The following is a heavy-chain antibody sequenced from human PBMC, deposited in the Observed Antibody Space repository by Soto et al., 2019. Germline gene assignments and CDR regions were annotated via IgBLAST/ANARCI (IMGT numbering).Heavy chain of an antibody. V-gene: IGHV4-4*07. CDR2: INSDGNT. D-gene: IGHD6-6*01. CDR1: GGSLFSDY. Sequence: PSETLSLTCTVSGGSLFSDYCTWIRQPAGGGLEWIGRINSDGNTNYSPSLKSRVTMSVDPSRKHFSLNLTSVTAADTASYFCARGRRLENWFDPWGPGIQVTVSS. CDR3: ARGRRLENWFDP. J-gene: IGHJ5*02.